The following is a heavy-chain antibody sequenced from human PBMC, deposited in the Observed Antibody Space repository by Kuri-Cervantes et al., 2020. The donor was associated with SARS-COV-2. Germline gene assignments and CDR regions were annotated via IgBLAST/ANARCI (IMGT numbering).Heavy chain of an antibody. D-gene: IGHD3-16*01. CDR2: INPNSGGT. V-gene: IGHV1-2*02. J-gene: IGHJ3*02. CDR1: GYTFTGYY. CDR3: ARDGGKHIVVDAFDI. Sequence: ASVKVSCKASGYTFTGYYMHWVRQAPGQGLEWMGWINPNSGGTNYAQKFQGRVTMTRDTSISTAYMELSRLRSDDTAVYYCARDGGKHIVVDAFDIWGQGTMV.